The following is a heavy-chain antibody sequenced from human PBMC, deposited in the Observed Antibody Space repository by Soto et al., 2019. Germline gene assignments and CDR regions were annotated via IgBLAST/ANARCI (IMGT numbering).Heavy chain of an antibody. CDR2: INAGNGNT. Sequence: QVQLVQSGAEEKKPGASVKVSCKASGYTFTSYAMHWVRQAPGQRLEWMGWINAGNGNTKYSQKFQGRVTITRDTSASTAYMEPGSPRSEDTGVYYCARNHRGTTPCGMDVWGQGTTVTGSS. CDR1: GYTFTSYA. D-gene: IGHD1-7*01. CDR3: ARNHRGTTPCGMDV. V-gene: IGHV1-3*05. J-gene: IGHJ6*02.